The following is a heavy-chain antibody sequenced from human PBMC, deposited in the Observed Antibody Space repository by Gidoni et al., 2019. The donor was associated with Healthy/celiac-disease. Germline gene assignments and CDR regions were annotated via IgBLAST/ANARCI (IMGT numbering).Heavy chain of an antibody. D-gene: IGHD1-26*01. CDR1: GGSFSGYY. CDR3: AREVGARGYFDY. Sequence: QVQLQQWGAGLLKPSETLSLTCAVYGGSFSGYYWNWIRQPPGKGLEWIGKINHSGSTNYNPSLKSRVTISVDTSKNQFSLRLSSVTAADTAVYYCAREVGARGYFDYWGQGTLVTVSS. CDR2: INHSGST. V-gene: IGHV4-34*01. J-gene: IGHJ4*02.